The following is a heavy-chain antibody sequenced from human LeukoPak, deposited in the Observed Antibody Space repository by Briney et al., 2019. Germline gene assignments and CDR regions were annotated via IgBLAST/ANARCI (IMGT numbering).Heavy chain of an antibody. D-gene: IGHD6-6*01. V-gene: IGHV3-23*01. J-gene: IGHJ4*02. CDR2: MSSSDDGR. CDR3: ARGKGGIFISRGIAARHFDY. Sequence: GGSLRLSCATSGFSFSSYAMSWVRQAPGKGLEWVSAMSSSDDGRYYAASVRGRFTISRDTSRSTLYLQMNSLRAEDTAVYYCARGKGGIFISRGIAARHFDYWGQGTLVTVSS. CDR1: GFSFSSYA.